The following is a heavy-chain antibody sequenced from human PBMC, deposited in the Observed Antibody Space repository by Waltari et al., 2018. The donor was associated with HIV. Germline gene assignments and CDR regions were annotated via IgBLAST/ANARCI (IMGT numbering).Heavy chain of an antibody. CDR1: GYTFTDYD. V-gene: IGHV1-8*01. Sequence: QVQLVQSGATMKKPGASVKVSCKTSGYTFTDYDVNWVRQATGQGVEWLGWMNSDSGNTGYAQKFKDRVNMTRETSTRILYMELTGLSHQDAAVYYCVLSRRGAVLGDHWGEGTRVTVSS. J-gene: IGHJ4*02. CDR2: MNSDSGNT. CDR3: VLSRRGAVLGDH. D-gene: IGHD3-16*01.